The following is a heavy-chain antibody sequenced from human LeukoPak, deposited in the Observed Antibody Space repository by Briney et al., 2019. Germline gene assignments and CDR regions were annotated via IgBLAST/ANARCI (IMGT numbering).Heavy chain of an antibody. CDR1: GGSISSGSYF. CDR3: ARSGRLSSGSYSNWFDP. Sequence: SETLSLTCTVSGGSISSGSYFWSWTRQPAGKGVEWIGRIYTSGSTNYYSSLRGRVTISVDTSKNQFSLKLSSVTAADTAVYYCARSGRLSSGSYSNWFDPWGQGTLVTVSS. CDR2: IYTSGST. V-gene: IGHV4-61*02. J-gene: IGHJ5*02. D-gene: IGHD1-26*01.